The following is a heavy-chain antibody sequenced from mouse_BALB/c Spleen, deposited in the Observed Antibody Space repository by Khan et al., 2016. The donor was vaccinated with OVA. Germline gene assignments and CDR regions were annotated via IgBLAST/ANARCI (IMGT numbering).Heavy chain of an antibody. CDR1: GYTFTNYT. CDR3: ARIYFDYAGYCAMDY. D-gene: IGHD2-4*01. Sequence: QVQLQQSGAELARPGASVKMSCKASGYTFTNYTMHWGKQRPGQGLGGIGYINPSSGYPNYNQRFKDKATLTADKSSSTAYMQLNSLTSEDYAVYSCARIYFDYAGYCAMDYWGQGTSLTVSS. V-gene: IGHV1-4*01. J-gene: IGHJ4*01. CDR2: INPSSGYP.